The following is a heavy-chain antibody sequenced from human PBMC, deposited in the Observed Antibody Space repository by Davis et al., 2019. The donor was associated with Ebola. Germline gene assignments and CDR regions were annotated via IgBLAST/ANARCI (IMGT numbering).Heavy chain of an antibody. J-gene: IGHJ4*02. CDR2: INPGTTNT. CDR3: SRDAGDWRPYSDY. V-gene: IGHV1-3*01. Sequence: AASVKVSCKTSGYTFTSYTIHWVRQAPGQGLEWMGWINPGTTNTRQSQKVQDRVTFTTDTSASTAYMELSSLISEDTAVYYCSRDAGDWRPYSDYWGQGTLVTVSS. D-gene: IGHD3-9*01. CDR1: GYTFTSYT.